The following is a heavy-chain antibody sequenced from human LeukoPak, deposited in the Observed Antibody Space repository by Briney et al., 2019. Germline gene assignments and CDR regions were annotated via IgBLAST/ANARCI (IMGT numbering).Heavy chain of an antibody. CDR1: GGSFSGYY. CDR3: ARLGWLRPFDY. Sequence: PSETLSLTCAVYGGSFSGYYWSWIRQPPGKGLEWIGEINHSGSTNYNPSLKSRVTISVDTSKNQFSLKLSSVTAADTAVYYCARLGWLRPFDYWGQGTLVTVSS. V-gene: IGHV4-34*01. CDR2: INHSGST. J-gene: IGHJ4*02. D-gene: IGHD5-12*01.